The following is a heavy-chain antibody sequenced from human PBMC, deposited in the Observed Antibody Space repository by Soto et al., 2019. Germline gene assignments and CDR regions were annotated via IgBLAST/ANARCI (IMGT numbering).Heavy chain of an antibody. J-gene: IGHJ4*02. Sequence: QVQLVQSGAEVKKPGASVKVSCKASGYTFTGYYMHWVRQAPGQGLEWMGWFNPNSGGTNYAQKFQGWVTMTRDTSISTAYMELSRLRSDDTAVYYCARGGDSGSYFVQAIDYWGQGTLVTVSS. D-gene: IGHD1-26*01. V-gene: IGHV1-2*04. CDR2: FNPNSGGT. CDR1: GYTFTGYY. CDR3: ARGGDSGSYFVQAIDY.